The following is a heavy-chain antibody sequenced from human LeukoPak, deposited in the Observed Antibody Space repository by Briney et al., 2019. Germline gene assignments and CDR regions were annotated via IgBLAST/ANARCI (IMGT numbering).Heavy chain of an antibody. J-gene: IGHJ6*03. CDR3: ARVVVVVPAALYYYYYYYMDV. Sequence: SETLSLTCAVYGGSFSGYYWSWIRQPPGKGLEWIGEINHSGSTNYNPSLKSRVTISVDTSKNQSSLKLSPVTAADTAVYYCARVVVVVPAALYYYYYYYMDVWGKGTTVTVSS. D-gene: IGHD2-2*01. CDR1: GGSFSGYY. V-gene: IGHV4-34*01. CDR2: INHSGST.